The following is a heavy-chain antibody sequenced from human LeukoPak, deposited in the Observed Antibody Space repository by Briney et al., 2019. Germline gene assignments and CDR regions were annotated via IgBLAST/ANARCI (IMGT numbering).Heavy chain of an antibody. V-gene: IGHV3-23*01. Sequence: GGSLRLSCAASGFTFSSYGMSWVRQAPGKGLEWVSAISGSGGTYYADSVKGRFTVSRDNSNNRLYLQMSGLTAADTAVYYCAKDRSIGTYYTFDHWGQGTLVTVSS. CDR3: AKDRSIGTYYTFDH. CDR2: ISGSGGT. CDR1: GFTFSSYG. J-gene: IGHJ4*02. D-gene: IGHD1-26*01.